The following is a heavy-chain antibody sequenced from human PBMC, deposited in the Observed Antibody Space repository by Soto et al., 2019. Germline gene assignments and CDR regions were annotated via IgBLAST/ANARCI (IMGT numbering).Heavy chain of an antibody. D-gene: IGHD6-6*01. V-gene: IGHV1-3*04. CDR3: ARDRQLNNWFGP. CDR2: INIGNGDT. Sequence: ASVKVSCKASGYIFTRYAIHWVRQAPGQSLEWLGWINIGNGDTKYSENFEGRVTITRDISATTAYMELSSLRSEDTALYYCARDRQLNNWFGPWGQGTLVTVSS. J-gene: IGHJ5*02. CDR1: GYIFTRYA.